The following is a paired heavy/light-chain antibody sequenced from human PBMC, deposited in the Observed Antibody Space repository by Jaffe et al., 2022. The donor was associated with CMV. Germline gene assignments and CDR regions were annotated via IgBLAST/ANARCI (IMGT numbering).Light chain of an antibody. V-gene: IGKV2-28*01. J-gene: IGKJ2*01. Sequence: EIVMTQSPLSLPVTPGEPASISCRSSQSLLRRNGYNYLDWYVQKPGKSPQLLIHLASDRASGVPGRFSGSGSGTDFTLKISRVEAEDVGVYYCMQGLETPPTFGQGTKLDIK. CDR1: QSLLRRNGYNY. CDR3: MQGLETPPT. CDR2: LAS.
Heavy chain of an antibody. J-gene: IGHJ4*02. V-gene: IGHV4-59*01. CDR3: ARSSVDPRIAALSFMD. Sequence: QVQLQESGPGVVKPSETLSLTCSISRRSISGSYWSWIRQSPGKGLEWIGYLYNSGNTEYNPSLKSRATILVDTSKNQFFLQLTSVTAADTATYYCARSSVDPRIAALSFMDWGQGSLVTVSS. CDR1: RRSISGSY. D-gene: IGHD2-15*01. CDR2: LYNSGNT.